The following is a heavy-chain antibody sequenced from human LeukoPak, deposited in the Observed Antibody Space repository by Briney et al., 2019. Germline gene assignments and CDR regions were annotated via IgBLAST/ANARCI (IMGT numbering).Heavy chain of an antibody. D-gene: IGHD3-3*01. Sequence: PSETLSLTCTVSGVSISSYYWSWIRQPPGKGLEWIGYIYYSGSTNYNPSLKSRVTISVDTSKNQFSLKLSSVTAADTAVYYCARDNAYDFWSGYYNNWFDPWGQGTLVTVSS. J-gene: IGHJ5*02. CDR1: GVSISSYY. V-gene: IGHV4-59*01. CDR3: ARDNAYDFWSGYYNNWFDP. CDR2: IYYSGST.